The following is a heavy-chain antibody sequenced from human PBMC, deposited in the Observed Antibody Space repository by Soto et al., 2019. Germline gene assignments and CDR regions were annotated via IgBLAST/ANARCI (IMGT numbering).Heavy chain of an antibody. Sequence: SAEVGCKACGETLKSCYMNLPQHDPRQGLEWLGIINPSGGYTTYAQRFLGRVTMTSDTSTSTVHMELGSLTSEDTAVYYCDAGGGIVVVIPVSAHWGKGTPVPVSS. V-gene: IGHV1-46*02. CDR1: GETLKSCY. CDR2: INPSGGYT. CDR3: DAGGGIVVVIPVSAH. D-gene: IGHD2-21*01. J-gene: IGHJ4*02.